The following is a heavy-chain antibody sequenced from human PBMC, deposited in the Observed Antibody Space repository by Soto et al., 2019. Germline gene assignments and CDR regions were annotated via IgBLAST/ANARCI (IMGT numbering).Heavy chain of an antibody. CDR3: ATSSVSRLLNHWYFDL. J-gene: IGHJ2*01. CDR2: ISFGVTT. V-gene: IGHV4-39*01. Sequence: SETLSLTCSVSGGSISSSDYYWGWVRQPPGKGLEWIGSISFGVTTYYSPSLRSRLTISKDTSNNQFSLKLSSVTAADTAVYYCATSSVSRLLNHWYFDLWGRGTLVTVSS. CDR1: GGSISSSDYY.